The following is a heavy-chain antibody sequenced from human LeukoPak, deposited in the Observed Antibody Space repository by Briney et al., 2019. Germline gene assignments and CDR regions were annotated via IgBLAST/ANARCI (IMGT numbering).Heavy chain of an antibody. V-gene: IGHV4-4*07. D-gene: IGHD2-15*01. CDR3: ARESIYCSGGSCLDY. J-gene: IGHJ4*02. CDR1: GGSFSIYY. CDR2: IYTSGST. Sequence: SETLSLTCTVSGGSFSIYYWSWIRQPAGKGLQWIGRIYTSGSTNYNPSLKSRVTMSVDTSKNQFSLKLSSVTAADTAVYYCARESIYCSGGSCLDYWGQGTLVTVSS.